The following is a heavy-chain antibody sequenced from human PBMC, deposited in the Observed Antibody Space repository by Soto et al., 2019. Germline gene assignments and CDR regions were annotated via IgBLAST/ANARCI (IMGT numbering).Heavy chain of an antibody. CDR3: ERVKYSYGQTHWYFDL. D-gene: IGHD5-18*01. CDR2: IIPIFGTA. CDR1: GGTFSSYA. V-gene: IGHV1-69*12. J-gene: IGHJ2*01. Sequence: QVQLVQSGAEVKKPGSSVKVSCKASGGTFSSYAISWVRQAPGQGLEGMGGIIPIFGTANYAQKFQGRVTITADESTSTAYMELSRLRSEDTAVYYCERVKYSYGQTHWYFDLWGRGTLVTVSS.